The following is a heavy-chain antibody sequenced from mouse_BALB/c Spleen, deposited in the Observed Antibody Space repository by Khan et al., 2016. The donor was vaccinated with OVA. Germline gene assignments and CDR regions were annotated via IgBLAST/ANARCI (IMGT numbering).Heavy chain of an antibody. V-gene: IGHV1-7*01. CDR3: VNHGSSSAWFTY. D-gene: IGHD1-1*01. CDR2: INPSTGYT. CDR1: GYTFTKYW. J-gene: IGHJ3*01. Sequence: QIQLVQSGAELAKPGASVKMSCKASGYTFTKYWMHWVKQMPGQGLEWIGYINPSTGYTEYNQKFKDKATLTADKSSSTAYMQLSSLTSEDSAVYYCVNHGSSSAWFTYWGQGTLVTVSA.